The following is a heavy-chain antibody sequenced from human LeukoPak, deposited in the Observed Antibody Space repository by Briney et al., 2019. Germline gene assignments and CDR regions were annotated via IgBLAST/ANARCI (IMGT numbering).Heavy chain of an antibody. Sequence: GGSLRLSCAASGFTFSSYSMNWVREAPGKGLEWISYISSSSTTIYYADSVKGRFTISRDNAKNSLYLQLNSLRAEDTAVYYCARSPEYYDSSGYYPNDAFDIWGQGTMVSVSS. J-gene: IGHJ3*02. CDR1: GFTFSSYS. CDR3: ARSPEYYDSSGYYPNDAFDI. D-gene: IGHD3-22*01. CDR2: ISSSSTTI. V-gene: IGHV3-48*01.